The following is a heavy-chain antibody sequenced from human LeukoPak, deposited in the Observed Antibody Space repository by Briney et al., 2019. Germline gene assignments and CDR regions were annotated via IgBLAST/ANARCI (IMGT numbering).Heavy chain of an antibody. D-gene: IGHD3-22*01. CDR2: IIPIFGTA. CDR3: AREGYYDSSGYYYGYFDY. CDR1: GGTFSSYA. Sequence: SVKVACKASGGTFSSYAISWVRQAPGQGLEWMGGIIPIFGTANYAQKFQGRVTITTDESTSTAYMELSSLRSEDTAVYYCAREGYYDSSGYYYGYFDYWGQGTLVTVSS. J-gene: IGHJ4*02. V-gene: IGHV1-69*05.